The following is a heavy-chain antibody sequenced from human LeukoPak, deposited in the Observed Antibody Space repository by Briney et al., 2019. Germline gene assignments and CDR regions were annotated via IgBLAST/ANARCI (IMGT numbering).Heavy chain of an antibody. D-gene: IGHD6-6*01. J-gene: IGHJ4*02. CDR3: ARVSQYSSSGADGY. Sequence: GGSLRLSCAASGFTFSSYSMNWVRQAPGKGLEWVSYISSSSSTIYYADSVKGRFTISRDNAKNSLYLQMNSLRAEDTAVYYCARVSQYSSSGADGYWGQGTLVTVSS. CDR2: ISSSSSTI. V-gene: IGHV3-48*01. CDR1: GFTFSSYS.